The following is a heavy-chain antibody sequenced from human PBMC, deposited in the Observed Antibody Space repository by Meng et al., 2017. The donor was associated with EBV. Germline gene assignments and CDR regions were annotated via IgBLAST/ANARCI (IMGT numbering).Heavy chain of an antibody. D-gene: IGHD6-13*01. CDR2: IIPIFGTA. CDR1: GGTFSSYA. J-gene: IGHJ4*02. CDR3: ARAEIAAAGRLDY. V-gene: IGHV1-69*06. Sequence: QGQRVQSGAEVKKPGSSVKGSCEASGGTFSSYAISWVRQAPGQGLEWMGGIIPIFGTANYAQKFQGRVTITADKSTSTAYMELSSLRSEDTAVYYCARAEIAAAGRLDYWGQGTLVTVSS.